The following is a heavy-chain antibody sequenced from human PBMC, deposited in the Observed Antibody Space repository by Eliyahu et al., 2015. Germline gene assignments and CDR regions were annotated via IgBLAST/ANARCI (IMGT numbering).Heavy chain of an antibody. V-gene: IGHV3-48*03. J-gene: IGHJ4*02. Sequence: EVQLVESGGGLVQPGGSLRLXCAASGFPFXXXEXNWVRQAPGKGLGWVSYISSSGXXIYYADSVKGRFTISRDNAKNSLYLQMNSLRAEDTAVYYCATEGTAFGSMGSWGPVDYWGQGTLVTVSS. D-gene: IGHD1-14*01. CDR1: GFPFXXXE. CDR3: ATEGTAFGSMGSWGPVDY. CDR2: ISSSGXXI.